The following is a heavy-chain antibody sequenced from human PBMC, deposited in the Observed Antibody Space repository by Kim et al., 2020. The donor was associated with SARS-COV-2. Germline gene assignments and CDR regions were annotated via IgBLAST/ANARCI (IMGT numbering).Heavy chain of an antibody. CDR3: ARGLWGYYDSSGYSEFDY. D-gene: IGHD3-22*01. J-gene: IGHJ4*02. CDR1: GFTFSSYA. Sequence: GGSLRLSCAASGFTFSSYAMHWVRQAPGKGLEWVAVISYDGSNKYYADSVKGRFTISRDNSKNTLYLQMNSLRAEDTAVYYCARGLWGYYDSSGYSEFDYWGQGTLVTVSS. V-gene: IGHV3-30*04. CDR2: ISYDGSNK.